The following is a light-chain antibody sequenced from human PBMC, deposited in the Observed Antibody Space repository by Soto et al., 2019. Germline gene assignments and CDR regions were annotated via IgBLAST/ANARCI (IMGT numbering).Light chain of an antibody. J-gene: IGKJ4*01. V-gene: IGKV3-15*01. CDR2: RTS. CDR3: QQYNNWPRAT. Sequence: EIVMTQSPATLSVSPGERATLSCRASQSINDNLAWYQQKPGQAPRLLMFRTSTRATGFPARFSAGGSGTDFNRIFSTLQSEDFAINHCQQYNNWPRATFGGGTKVEIK. CDR1: QSINDN.